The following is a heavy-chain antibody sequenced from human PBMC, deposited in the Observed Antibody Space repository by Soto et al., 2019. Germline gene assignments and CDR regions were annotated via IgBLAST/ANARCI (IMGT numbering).Heavy chain of an antibody. CDR1: GFTFSSYA. V-gene: IGHV3-30-3*01. CDR2: ISYDGSNK. D-gene: IGHD5-18*01. CDR3: AREGYSYGFFDY. Sequence: QVQLVESGGGVVQPGRSLRLSCAASGFTFSSYAMHWVRQAPGKGLEWVAVISYDGSNKYYADSVKGRFTISRDNSKNTLYRQMNSLRAEDTAVYYCAREGYSYGFFDYWGQGTLVTVSS. J-gene: IGHJ4*02.